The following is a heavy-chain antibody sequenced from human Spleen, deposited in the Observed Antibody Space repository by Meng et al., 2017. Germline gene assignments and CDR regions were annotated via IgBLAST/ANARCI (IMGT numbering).Heavy chain of an antibody. Sequence: SETLSLTCAVYGGSFSGYYWSWIRQPPGKGLEWIGEINRSGSTDYNPSLKSRVTISVDTSKNQFSLKLSSVTAADTAVYYCARETYYYGSGSYPPYYFDYWGQGTLVTVSS. D-gene: IGHD3-10*01. J-gene: IGHJ4*02. CDR2: INRSGST. CDR3: ARETYYYGSGSYPPYYFDY. V-gene: IGHV4-34*01. CDR1: GGSFSGYY.